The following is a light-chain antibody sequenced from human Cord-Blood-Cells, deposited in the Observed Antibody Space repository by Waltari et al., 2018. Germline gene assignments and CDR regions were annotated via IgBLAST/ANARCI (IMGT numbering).Light chain of an antibody. Sequence: DIVMTQSPDSLAVSLGERATINNKNYLAWYQQKPGQPPKLLIYWASTRESGVPDRFSGSGSGTDFTLTISSLQAEDVAVYYCQQYYSTPLTFGGGTKVEI. CDR3: QQYYSTPLT. V-gene: IGKV4-1*01. CDR2: WAS. CDR1: NKNY. J-gene: IGKJ4*01.